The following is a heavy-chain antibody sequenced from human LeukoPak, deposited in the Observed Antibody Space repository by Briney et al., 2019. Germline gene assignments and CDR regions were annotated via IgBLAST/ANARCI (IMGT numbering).Heavy chain of an antibody. CDR3: ARGPFSSSWSEFDY. CDR2: ISGDSRYI. Sequence: GGSLRLSCAASGFTFSDYSLNWVRQAPGKGLEWVSCISGDSRYIYYADSVKGRSTISRDNAQNSLYLQMNSLRAEDTAVYYCARGPFSSSWSEFDYWGQGTLVTVSS. J-gene: IGHJ4*02. CDR1: GFTFSDYS. D-gene: IGHD6-13*01. V-gene: IGHV3-21*06.